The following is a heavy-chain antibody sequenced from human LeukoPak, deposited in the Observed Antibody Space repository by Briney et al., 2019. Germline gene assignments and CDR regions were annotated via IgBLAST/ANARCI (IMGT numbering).Heavy chain of an antibody. V-gene: IGHV3-7*01. CDR2: IEEDGSEI. CDR1: GFTFSNYW. J-gene: IGHJ4*02. Sequence: PGGSLRLSCAASGFTFSNYWMSWVRQAPGKGLEWVANIEEDGSEIYYVDSVKGRLTISRDNAKNSLYLQMNSLRVEDTAVYYCARAVEVDYGDYGWTDYWGQGTLVTVSS. CDR3: ARAVEVDYGDYGWTDY. D-gene: IGHD4-17*01.